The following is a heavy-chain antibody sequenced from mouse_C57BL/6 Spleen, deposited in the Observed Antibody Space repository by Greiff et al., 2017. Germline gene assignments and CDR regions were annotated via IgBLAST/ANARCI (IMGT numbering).Heavy chain of an antibody. CDR1: GYTFTDYN. Sequence: DVQLQESGPELVKPGASVKIPCKASGYTFTDYNLDWVKQSHGKSLEWIGDINPNNGGTIYNQKFKGKATLTVYKSSSTAYMELRSLTSEDAAVYYCARRGLSPYYAMDYWGQGTSVTVSS. CDR3: ARRGLSPYYAMDY. V-gene: IGHV1-18*01. CDR2: INPNNGGT. J-gene: IGHJ4*01.